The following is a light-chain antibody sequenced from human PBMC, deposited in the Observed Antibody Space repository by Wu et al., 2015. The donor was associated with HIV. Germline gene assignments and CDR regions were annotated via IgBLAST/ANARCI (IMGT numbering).Light chain of an antibody. V-gene: IGKV3-20*01. CDR1: QSXSSSY. Sequence: EIVLTQSPGTLSLSPGERATLSCRASQSXSSSYLAWYQQKPGQAPRLLIYGASSRATGIPDRFSGSGSGTDFTLTISRLEPEDFAVYYCQQYGSSPFTFGPGTKVDIK. CDR2: GAS. CDR3: QQYGSSPFT. J-gene: IGKJ3*01.